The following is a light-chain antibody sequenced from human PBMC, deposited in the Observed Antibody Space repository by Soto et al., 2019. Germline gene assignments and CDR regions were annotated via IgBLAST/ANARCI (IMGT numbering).Light chain of an antibody. CDR3: SSYTSSSTRDV. CDR2: EVS. J-gene: IGLJ1*01. CDR1: SSDVGGYNY. V-gene: IGLV2-14*01. Sequence: QSVLTQPASVSGSPGQSITISCTGTSSDVGGYNYVSWYQQHPGKAPKLMIYEVSNRPSGVSNRFSGSKSGNTASLTISGLQAEDEADYYCSSYTSSSTRDVFGTGRKVTVL.